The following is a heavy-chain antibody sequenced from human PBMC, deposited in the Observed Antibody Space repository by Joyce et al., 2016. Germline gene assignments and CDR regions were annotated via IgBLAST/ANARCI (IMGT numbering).Heavy chain of an antibody. CDR1: SGSISSGAYY. Sequence: QVQLQESGPGLVKPSQTLSLTCTVSSGSISSGAYYWSWIRQHPGKGLEWIGYIYYSGNTYYNPALRSRLTISMDTSRNQFSLNLTSVTAADTAVYYCARGVTISGVTTPLNWFDPWGQGILVTVSS. V-gene: IGHV4-31*03. CDR2: IYYSGNT. CDR3: ARGVTISGVTTPLNWFDP. D-gene: IGHD3-3*01. J-gene: IGHJ5*02.